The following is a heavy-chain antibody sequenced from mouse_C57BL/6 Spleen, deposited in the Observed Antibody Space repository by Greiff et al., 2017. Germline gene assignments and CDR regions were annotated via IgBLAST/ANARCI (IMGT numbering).Heavy chain of an antibody. J-gene: IGHJ3*01. CDR2: IDPSDSYT. D-gene: IGHD3-2*02. CDR3: ARSAQAYLFAY. CDR1: GYTFTSYW. V-gene: IGHV1-59*01. Sequence: QVQLQQSGAELVRPGTSVKLSCKASGYTFTSYWMHWVKQRPGQGLEWIGVIDPSDSYTNYNQKFKGKATLTVDTSSSTAYMQLNSLTSEDTAVYYGARSAQAYLFAYWGQGTLVTVSA.